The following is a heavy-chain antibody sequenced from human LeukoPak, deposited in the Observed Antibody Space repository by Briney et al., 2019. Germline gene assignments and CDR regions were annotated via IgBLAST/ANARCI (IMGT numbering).Heavy chain of an antibody. CDR3: ARYGGWYFDY. CDR1: GFTFSDYN. Sequence: GGSLRLSCAASGFTFSDYNMNWVRQVPGKGLEWVSSITSSGTYIYYADSVKGRFTISRDNAKNSLYLQMNSLRAEDTAVYYCARYGGWYFDYWGQGTLVTVSS. D-gene: IGHD2-15*01. V-gene: IGHV3-21*01. CDR2: ITSSGTYI. J-gene: IGHJ4*02.